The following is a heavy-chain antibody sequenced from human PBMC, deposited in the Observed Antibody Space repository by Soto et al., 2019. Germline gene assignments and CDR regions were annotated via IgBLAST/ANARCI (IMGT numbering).Heavy chain of an antibody. CDR3: ARGLGKRGTDIDY. J-gene: IGHJ4*02. D-gene: IGHD1-1*01. CDR1: GASMNGYY. CDR2: VYYTGRT. Sequence: QVQLQESGPGLVKPSETLSLTCTVSGASMNGYYWSWIRQPPGKGLEWLGYVYYTGRTNYNPSLKRPITISVDTSKKQFSLSLSSVTAADTAVYFCARGLGKRGTDIDYWGQGNLVTVSS. V-gene: IGHV4-59*01.